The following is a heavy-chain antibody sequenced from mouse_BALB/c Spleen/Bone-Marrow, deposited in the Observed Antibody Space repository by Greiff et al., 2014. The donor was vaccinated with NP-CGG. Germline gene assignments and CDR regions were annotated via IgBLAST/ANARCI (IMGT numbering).Heavy chain of an antibody. D-gene: IGHD1-1*01. CDR3: AFYYYGSSLFAY. CDR2: IDPANGNT. J-gene: IGHJ3*01. V-gene: IGHV14-3*02. Sequence: EVKLVESGAELVKPGASVKLSCTASGFNIKDTYMHWVKQRPEQGLEWIGRIDPANGNTKYDPKFQGKATITADTSSNTAYLQLSSLTSEDTAVYYCAFYYYGSSLFAYWGQGTLVTVPA. CDR1: GFNIKDTY.